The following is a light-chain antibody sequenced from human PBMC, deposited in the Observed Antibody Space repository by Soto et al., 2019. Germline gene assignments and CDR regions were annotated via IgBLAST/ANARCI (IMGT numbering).Light chain of an antibody. CDR1: SSNIGAGYD. CDR2: GNS. V-gene: IGLV1-40*01. Sequence: QSALTQPPSVSGAPGQRGTIPCTGSSSNIGAGYDVHWYQQLPGTAPKLLIYGNSNRPSGVPDRFSGSKSGTSASLAITGLQAEDEADYYCQSYDSSLSGSSYVFGTGTKVTVL. CDR3: QSYDSSLSGSSYV. J-gene: IGLJ1*01.